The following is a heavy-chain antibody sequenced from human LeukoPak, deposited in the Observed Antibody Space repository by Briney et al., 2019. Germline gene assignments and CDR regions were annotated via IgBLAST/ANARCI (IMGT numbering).Heavy chain of an antibody. CDR2: ISASGTT. Sequence: SETLSLTCTVSGGSISNYYWNWIRQPPGKGLEWIGRISASGTTNSNPALKSRVTMSVDSSKKQFSLNLSSVTAADTAVYYCARAASGDAVDYYGSGRRFYSYYMDVWGKGTTVTISS. CDR3: ARAASGDAVDYYGSGRRFYSYYMDV. V-gene: IGHV4-4*07. J-gene: IGHJ6*03. D-gene: IGHD3-10*01. CDR1: GGSISNYY.